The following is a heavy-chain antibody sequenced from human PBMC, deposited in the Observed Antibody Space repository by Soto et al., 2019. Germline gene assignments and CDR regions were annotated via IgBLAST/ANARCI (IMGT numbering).Heavy chain of an antibody. CDR3: EKSWWGEIYYYYYDMDV. CDR1: GGYFNNRQTLNSYP. V-gene: IGHV1-69*06. J-gene: IGHJ6*02. D-gene: IGHD2-15*01. Sequence: QVQVVQSGAEVKRPGSSVNVSCKASGGYFNNRQTLNSYPISWVRQAPGQGLEWMGGIIPLFGTTNYAQRFQGRVTINADKAKSTTYLELNNVTSDDTPVYYCEKSWWGEIYYYYYDMDVWGQGTTVNVSS. CDR2: IIPLFGTT.